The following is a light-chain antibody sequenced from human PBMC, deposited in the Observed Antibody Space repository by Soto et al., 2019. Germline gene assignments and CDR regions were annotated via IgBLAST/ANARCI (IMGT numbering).Light chain of an antibody. CDR3: QQYQTYAT. V-gene: IGKV3-20*01. CDR2: GAS. Sequence: LTQTTGTLSLSPGERATLSCRASQSVSNNYLAWYQQKPGQAPRLLIYGASNRATGIPDRFSGSGSGTEFTLTISSLQPDDFATYYCQQYQTYATFGQGRRLEI. CDR1: QSVSNNY. J-gene: IGKJ5*01.